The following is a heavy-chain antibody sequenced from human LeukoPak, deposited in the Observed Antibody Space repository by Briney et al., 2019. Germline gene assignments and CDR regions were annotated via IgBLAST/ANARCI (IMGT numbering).Heavy chain of an antibody. CDR3: ARSGGYFNFDY. V-gene: IGHV4-4*02. CDR1: GGSISSSNW. Sequence: SETLSLTCAVSGGSISSSNWWSWDRQPPGKGLEWIGEIYHSGSTNYNPSLKSRVTISVDKSRNQFSLKLSSVTAADTAVYYCARSGGYFNFDYWGQGTLVAVSS. D-gene: IGHD3-10*01. J-gene: IGHJ4*02. CDR2: IYHSGST.